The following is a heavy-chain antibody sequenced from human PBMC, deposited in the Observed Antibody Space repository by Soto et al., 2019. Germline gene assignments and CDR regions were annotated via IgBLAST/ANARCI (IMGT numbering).Heavy chain of an antibody. J-gene: IGHJ3*01. CDR3: ARARGRGGYYDRSGYYYPSAFDL. V-gene: IGHV3-13*01. D-gene: IGHD3-22*01. Sequence: EVQLVESGGGLVQHGGSLRLSCAASGFTFSSYDMHWVRHATGKGLEWVSALGTAGDTYYPGAVKGRFTISRDNAKNPLELQMNSLRAVDASVYYGARARGRGGYYDRSGYYYPSAFDLWGQGTMVTVSS. CDR1: GFTFSSYD. CDR2: LGTAGDT.